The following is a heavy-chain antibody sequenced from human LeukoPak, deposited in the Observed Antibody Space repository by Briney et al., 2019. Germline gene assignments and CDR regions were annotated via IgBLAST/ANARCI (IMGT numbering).Heavy chain of an antibody. CDR1: GGSISSGDYY. CDR2: IYYSGST. CDR3: ARGGGYYYHDY. D-gene: IGHD3-22*01. V-gene: IGHV4-30-4*01. Sequence: SQTLSLTCTVSGGSISSGDYYWSWIRQPPGKGLEWIGYIYYSGSTYYNPSLNSRVTISVDTSKNQFSLKLSSVTAADTAVYYCARGGGYYYHDYWGQGTLVTVSS. J-gene: IGHJ4*02.